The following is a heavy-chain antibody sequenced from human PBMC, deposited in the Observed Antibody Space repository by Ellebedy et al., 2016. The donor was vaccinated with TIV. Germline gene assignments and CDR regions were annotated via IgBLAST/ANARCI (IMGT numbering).Heavy chain of an antibody. CDR2: ISGSGVTT. CDR1: GFTFSRTA. J-gene: IGHJ4*02. D-gene: IGHD5-24*01. Sequence: GESLKISCAASGFTFSRTAMSWVRQAPGKGLEWASVISGSGVTTDYADSVKGRFTISRDNSKNTLILQMNSLRAEDTAEYYCARQREGYNFHYFDSWGQGTLVTVSS. V-gene: IGHV3-23*01. CDR3: ARQREGYNFHYFDS.